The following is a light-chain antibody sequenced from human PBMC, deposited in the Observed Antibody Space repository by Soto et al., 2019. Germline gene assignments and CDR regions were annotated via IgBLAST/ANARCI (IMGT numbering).Light chain of an antibody. CDR1: SSDIGGYNY. Sequence: QSVLTQPASVSGSPGQSITISCPGTSSDIGGYNYVSWYQQHPSKAPQLMIYEVSNRPSGVSSRFSGSKSGNTASLTISGLQAEDEADYYCSSYTSSFTGVFGGGTKVTVL. J-gene: IGLJ3*02. V-gene: IGLV2-14*01. CDR2: EVS. CDR3: SSYTSSFTGV.